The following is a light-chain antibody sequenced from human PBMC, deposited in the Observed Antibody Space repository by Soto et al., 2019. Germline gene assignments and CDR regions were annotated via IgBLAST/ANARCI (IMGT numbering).Light chain of an antibody. J-gene: IGLJ1*01. CDR3: TSYATGSAYV. CDR2: DVS. V-gene: IGLV2-18*02. CDR1: SSDVGGYNR. Sequence: QSALTQPPSVSGSPGQSVTISCTGTSSDVGGYNRVSWYQQPPGKAPKLLIYDVSNRPSGGSTRFSGSKSGTTASLTISGLQADDEADYYCTSYATGSAYVFGPGTKVTVL.